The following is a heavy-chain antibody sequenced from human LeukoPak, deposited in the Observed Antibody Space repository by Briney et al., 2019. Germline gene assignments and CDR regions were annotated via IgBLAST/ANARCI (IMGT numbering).Heavy chain of an antibody. J-gene: IGHJ4*02. D-gene: IGHD4-17*01. CDR1: GYSFTSYW. V-gene: IGHV5-51*01. Sequence: GESLKISCKGTGYSFTSYWVGGVRQMPGKGLEWMGISYPGDSDTRYIPSFQGQVTISADKSISTAYLQWSSLKASDTAMYYCARRGDYVFDYWGQGTLVTVSS. CDR3: ARRGDYVFDY. CDR2: SYPGDSDT.